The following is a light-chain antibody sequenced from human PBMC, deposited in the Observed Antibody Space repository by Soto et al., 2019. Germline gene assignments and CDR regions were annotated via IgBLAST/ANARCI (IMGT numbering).Light chain of an antibody. CDR3: QQYNNWPWT. J-gene: IGKJ1*01. V-gene: IGKV3-15*01. Sequence: EIVLTQSPGTLSLSPGERATVSCRASQSVSNNYLAWYQQKPGQAPRLLIYGASTRATGIPARFSGSGSGTDFTLTISSLQSEDFAVYYCQQYNNWPWTFGQGTKVDIK. CDR1: QSVSNN. CDR2: GAS.